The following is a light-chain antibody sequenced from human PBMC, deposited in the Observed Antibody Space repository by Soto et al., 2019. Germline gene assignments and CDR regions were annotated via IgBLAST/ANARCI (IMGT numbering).Light chain of an antibody. CDR2: DVN. CDR1: SSDVGGYNY. J-gene: IGLJ2*01. Sequence: QSVLTQPASVSGSPGQSITISCTGTSSDVGGYNYVSWYQQHPGKAPKLMIFDVNIRPSGVSNRFSGSKSGNTASLTISGLQAEDEADYYCSSYTTSSPVFGGGTKVTVL. CDR3: SSYTTSSPV. V-gene: IGLV2-14*03.